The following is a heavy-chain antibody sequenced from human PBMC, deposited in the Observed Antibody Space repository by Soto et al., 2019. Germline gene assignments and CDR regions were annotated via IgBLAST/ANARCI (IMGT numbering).Heavy chain of an antibody. J-gene: IGHJ4*02. CDR2: ISGHNGNT. V-gene: IGHV1-18*01. CDR3: ARDYYGSGSQRSPFFY. D-gene: IGHD3-10*01. Sequence: QVHLVQSGAEVKRPGASVTVSCKASGYTFTNYGISWVRQAPGQGLEWMGWISGHNGNTNYAQKLQGRVTMTTDTSTSTAYMELRSLRSDDTAVYYCARDYYGSGSQRSPFFYWGQGTLVTVSS. CDR1: GYTFTNYG.